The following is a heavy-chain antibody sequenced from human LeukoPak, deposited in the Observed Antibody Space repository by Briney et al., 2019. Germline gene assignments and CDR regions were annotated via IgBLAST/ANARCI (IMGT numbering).Heavy chain of an antibody. CDR1: GGSISSSSYY. Sequence: SETLSLTCTVSGGSISSSSYYWGWIRQPPGKGLEWIGSIYYSGSTYYNPSLKSRVTISVDTSKNQFSLKLSSVTAADTAVYYCARGAGDFWSGYLNFDYWGQGTLVTVSS. CDR2: IYYSGST. V-gene: IGHV4-39*07. CDR3: ARGAGDFWSGYLNFDY. J-gene: IGHJ4*02. D-gene: IGHD3-3*01.